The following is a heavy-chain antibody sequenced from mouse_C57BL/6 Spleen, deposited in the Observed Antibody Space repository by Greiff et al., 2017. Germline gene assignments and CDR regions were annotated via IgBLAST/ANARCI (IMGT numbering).Heavy chain of an antibody. J-gene: IGHJ4*01. D-gene: IGHD3-2*01. Sequence: QVQLQQSGPELVKPGASVKISCKASGYAFSSSWMNWVKQRPGKGLEWIGLIYPGDGDTNYNGKFKGKATLTADKSSSTAYMQLSSLSSEDSAVYFCALDSSGPYYYAMDYWGQGTSVTVSS. CDR2: IYPGDGDT. CDR3: ALDSSGPYYYAMDY. V-gene: IGHV1-82*01. CDR1: GYAFSSSW.